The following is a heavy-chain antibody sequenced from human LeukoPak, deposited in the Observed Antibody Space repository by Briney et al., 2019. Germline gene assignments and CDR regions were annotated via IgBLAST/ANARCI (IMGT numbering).Heavy chain of an antibody. Sequence: GASVKVSCKASGYTFTGYQIHWVRQAPGQGLEWMGWINPNSGGTNSAQNFQGRVTMTRDTSISTTYMELSRLRSDDTAVYYCARGAVAGHFDSWGQGTLVTVSS. CDR3: ARGAVAGHFDS. V-gene: IGHV1-2*02. D-gene: IGHD6-19*01. J-gene: IGHJ4*02. CDR1: GYTFTGYQ. CDR2: INPNSGGT.